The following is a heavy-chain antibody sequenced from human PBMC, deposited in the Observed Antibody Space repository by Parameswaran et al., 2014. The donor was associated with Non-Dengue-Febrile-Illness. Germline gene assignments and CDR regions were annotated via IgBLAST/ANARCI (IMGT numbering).Heavy chain of an antibody. CDR2: IDPSDSYT. V-gene: IGHV5-10-1*01. CDR3: ARMGGTNSGWDSDY. J-gene: IGHJ4*02. D-gene: IGHD6-19*01. Sequence: RWIRQPPGKGLEWMGRIDPSDSYTNYSPSFQGHVTISADKSISTAYLQWSSLKASDTAMYYCARMGGTNSGWDSDYWGQGTLVTVSS.